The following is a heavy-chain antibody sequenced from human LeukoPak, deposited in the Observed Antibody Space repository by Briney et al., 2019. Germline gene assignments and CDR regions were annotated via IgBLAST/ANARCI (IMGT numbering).Heavy chain of an antibody. CDR1: GFTLSSYA. CDR2: ISGSGGST. V-gene: IGHV3-23*01. CDR3: ARGGGGLAY. Sequence: GGSLRLSCAASGFTLSSYAMSWVRQAPGKGLDWVSAISGSGGSTYYAGSVKGRFTISRDNSKNTLYLQMNSLRAEDTAVYYCARGGGGLAYWGQGTLVTVSS. J-gene: IGHJ4*02. D-gene: IGHD3-16*01.